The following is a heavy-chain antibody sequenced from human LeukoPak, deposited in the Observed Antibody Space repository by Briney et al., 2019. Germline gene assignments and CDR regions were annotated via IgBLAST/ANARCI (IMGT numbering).Heavy chain of an antibody. CDR1: GFPLGSYA. CDR3: ARDLRYYDSSGYYHRGGFDY. CDR2: TSSSDAGT. V-gene: IGHV3-23*01. J-gene: IGHJ4*02. D-gene: IGHD3-22*01. Sequence: GGSLRLSCAAFGFPLGSYAMSWVRQAPGKGLEWVSATSSSDAGTYYADSVKGRFTISRDNSKNTLYLQMNSLRAEDTAVYYCARDLRYYDSSGYYHRGGFDYWGQGTLVTVSS.